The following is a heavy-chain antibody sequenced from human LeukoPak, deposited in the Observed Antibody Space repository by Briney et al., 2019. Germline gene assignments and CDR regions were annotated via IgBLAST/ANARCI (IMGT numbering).Heavy chain of an antibody. CDR3: ARDRGSGYQGTFDI. CDR2: IYYSGST. CDR1: GGSISSYY. D-gene: IGHD3-22*01. V-gene: IGHV4-59*01. J-gene: IGHJ3*02. Sequence: SETLSLTCTVSGGSISSYYWSWIRQPPGKGLEWIGYIYYSGSTKYNASLESRVSIPVDTSKDQFSLKLNSVTAADTAVYYCARDRGSGYQGTFDIWGQGTMVTVSS.